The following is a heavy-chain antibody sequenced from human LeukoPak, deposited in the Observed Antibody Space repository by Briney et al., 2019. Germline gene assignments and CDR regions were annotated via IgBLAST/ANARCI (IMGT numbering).Heavy chain of an antibody. J-gene: IGHJ6*03. CDR2: IIPILGIA. D-gene: IGHD3-3*01. CDR1: GGTFSSYT. V-gene: IGHV1-69*02. Sequence: SVKVSCKASGGTFSSYTISWVRRAPGQGLEWMGRIIPILGIANYAQKFQGRVTITADKSTSTAYMELSSLRSEDTAVYYCANSQRRFLEELYYYYMDVWGKGTTVTVSS. CDR3: ANSQRRFLEELYYYYMDV.